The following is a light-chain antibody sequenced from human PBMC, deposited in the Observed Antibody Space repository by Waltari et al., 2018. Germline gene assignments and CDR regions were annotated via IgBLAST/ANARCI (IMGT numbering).Light chain of an antibody. Sequence: DIVMTQSPDSLAVSLGERATINCKSSRIVLYSPNNKNYLSWYQQKPGQPPKLLIYWASTRESGVPDRFSGSGSGTDFTLTISSLQAEDVALYYCQQFYGSPFTFGGGTKVEIK. V-gene: IGKV4-1*01. J-gene: IGKJ4*01. CDR1: RIVLYSPNNKNY. CDR3: QQFYGSPFT. CDR2: WAS.